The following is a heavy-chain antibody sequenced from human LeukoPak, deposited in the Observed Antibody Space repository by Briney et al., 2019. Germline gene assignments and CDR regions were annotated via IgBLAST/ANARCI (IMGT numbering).Heavy chain of an antibody. V-gene: IGHV1-18*01. J-gene: IGHJ6*02. Sequence: GASVTVSFQSSGYTFTSYGISWVGQAPGQGRAWMGWISAYNGNTNYAQKLQGRVTMTPDTSTSTAYMEMRSLRSDGTAVYYCAREGDCRRCLWMETPREEVYYYYGMDVWGQGTTVTVSS. D-gene: IGHD2-21*02. CDR1: GYTFTSYG. CDR3: AREGDCRRCLWMETPREEVYYYYGMDV. CDR2: ISAYNGNT.